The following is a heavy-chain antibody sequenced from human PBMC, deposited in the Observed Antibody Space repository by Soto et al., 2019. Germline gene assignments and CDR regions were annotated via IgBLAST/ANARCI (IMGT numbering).Heavy chain of an antibody. V-gene: IGHV1-69*12. Sequence: QVQLVQSGAEVKKPGSSVKVSCKASGGTFSSYAISWVRQAPGQGLEWMGGIIPIFGTVNYAQKFQGRVTITATESTSTDYKELSSLRSEATAVYYGASPYSSSFYYYGLDVWGQGTTVTVSS. CDR1: GGTFSSYA. CDR3: ASPYSSSFYYYGLDV. J-gene: IGHJ6*02. CDR2: IIPIFGTV. D-gene: IGHD6-6*01.